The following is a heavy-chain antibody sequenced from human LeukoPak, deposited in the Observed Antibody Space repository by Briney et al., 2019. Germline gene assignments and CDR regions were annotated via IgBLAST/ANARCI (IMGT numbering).Heavy chain of an antibody. Sequence: GGSLRLSCAASGFIFNTFGMNWVRQAPGKGLEWVSYISSSSDSTYYADSVKGRFTISRDNSKNTLYLQMNSLRAEDTAVYYCARGGADYDFWSGYSGAFDIWGQGTMVTVSS. CDR2: ISSSSDST. CDR1: GFIFNTFG. V-gene: IGHV3-48*01. J-gene: IGHJ3*02. D-gene: IGHD3-3*01. CDR3: ARGGADYDFWSGYSGAFDI.